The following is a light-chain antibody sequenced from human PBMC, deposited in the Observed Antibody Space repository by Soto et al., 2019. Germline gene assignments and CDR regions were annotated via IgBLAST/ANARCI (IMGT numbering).Light chain of an antibody. CDR2: AAS. J-gene: IGKJ4*02. V-gene: IGKV1-39*01. Sequence: DIQMTQSPSSLSASVGDRVTITCRPSQSIDNFLNWYQQKPGKAPKLLIYAASSLQSGVPSRFSGSGARTDFTLTISRLEPEDFAVYYCQQYGSSLTFGGGTKVDI. CDR1: QSIDNF. CDR3: QQYGSSLT.